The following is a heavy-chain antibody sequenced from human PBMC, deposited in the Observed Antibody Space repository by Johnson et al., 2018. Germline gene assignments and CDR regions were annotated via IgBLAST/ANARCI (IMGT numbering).Heavy chain of an antibody. CDR2: IWYDGSDE. CDR1: GFTFNNYG. CDR3: SKDGGSYGSSYFEL. J-gene: IGHJ2*01. V-gene: IGHV3-33*06. Sequence: QVELVQSGGGVVQRGTSLRLSCAASGFTFNNYGMHWVRQAPGKGLEWVALIWYDGSDEYYAVSVKGRFTIPRDNSNNTLYLHMNSLTAVNTAMYYCSKDGGSYGSSYFELWGGGTLFTVSS. D-gene: IGHD3-16*02.